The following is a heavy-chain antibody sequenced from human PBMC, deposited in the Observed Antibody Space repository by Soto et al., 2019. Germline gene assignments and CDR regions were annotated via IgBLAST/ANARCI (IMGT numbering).Heavy chain of an antibody. J-gene: IGHJ5*02. CDR1: GGSISSYY. D-gene: IGHD3-10*01. CDR2: IYYSGST. CDR3: ARHSYYYGSGIPFDP. Sequence: QVQLQESGPGLVKPSETLSLTCTVSGGSISSYYWSWIRQPPGKGLEWIGYIYYSGSTNYNPSLKSRVTISVDTSKNQFSLQLSSVTAADTAVYYCARHSYYYGSGIPFDPWGQGTLVTVSS. V-gene: IGHV4-59*08.